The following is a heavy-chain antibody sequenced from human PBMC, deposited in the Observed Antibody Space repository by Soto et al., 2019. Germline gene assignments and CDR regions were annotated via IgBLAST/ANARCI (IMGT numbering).Heavy chain of an antibody. Sequence: GGSLRLSCAASGFTFSSYAMHWVRQAPGKWLEWVAVISYDGSNKYYADSVKVRFTISRGNSKNTLYLQMNSLRAEDTAVYYCARDIRITIFGVVMGGAFDIWGQGTMVTVPS. V-gene: IGHV3-30-3*01. CDR3: ARDIRITIFGVVMGGAFDI. CDR2: ISYDGSNK. J-gene: IGHJ3*02. CDR1: GFTFSSYA. D-gene: IGHD3-3*01.